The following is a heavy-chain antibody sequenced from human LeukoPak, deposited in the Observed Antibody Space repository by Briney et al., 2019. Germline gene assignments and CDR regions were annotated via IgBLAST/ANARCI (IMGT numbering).Heavy chain of an antibody. Sequence: PSETLSLTCTVSGGSINSYYWSWIRQPAGKGLEWIGRIYSSGSTNYNPSLKSRVSMSVDTSKNQFSLKLTSVTAADTALYYCARDLVLGYCTNGVCSSYDYWGQGTLVTVSS. V-gene: IGHV4-4*07. CDR2: IYSSGST. J-gene: IGHJ4*02. D-gene: IGHD2-8*01. CDR3: ARDLVLGYCTNGVCSSYDY. CDR1: GGSINSYY.